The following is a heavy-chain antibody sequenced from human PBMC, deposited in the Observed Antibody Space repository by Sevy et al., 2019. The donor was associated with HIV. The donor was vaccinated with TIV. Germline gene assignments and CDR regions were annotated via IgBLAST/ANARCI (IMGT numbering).Heavy chain of an antibody. J-gene: IGHJ4*02. CDR3: ARDDHWAFDY. CDR2: ISSSSGTI. D-gene: IGHD7-27*01. V-gene: IGHV3-48*01. CDR1: GFSFSSYS. Sequence: GGSLRLSCVTSGFSFSSYSMNWVRQAPGKGLEWVSYISSSSGTIRYADSVKGRHTISRDNAKNTLFLQMNSLRAEDTAVYYCARDDHWAFDYWGQGALVTVSS.